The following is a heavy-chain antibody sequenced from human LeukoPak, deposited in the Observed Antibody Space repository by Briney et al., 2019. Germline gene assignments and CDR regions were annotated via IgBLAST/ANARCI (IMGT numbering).Heavy chain of an antibody. Sequence: GASVKVSCKASGYTFTNYGISWVRQAPGQGLEWMGWISAYNGNTHYAQNLQGRVTMTTDTSTSTAYMELKSLRSDDTAVYYCAXXXXXXXYYTSGSAFDPWGQGTLVTVSS. CDR2: ISAYNGNT. D-gene: IGHD3-10*01. J-gene: IGHJ5*02. CDR3: AXXXXXXXYYTSGSAFDP. V-gene: IGHV1-18*01. CDR1: GYTFTNYG.